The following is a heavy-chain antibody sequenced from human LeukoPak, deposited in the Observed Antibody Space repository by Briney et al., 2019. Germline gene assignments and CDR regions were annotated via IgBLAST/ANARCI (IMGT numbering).Heavy chain of an antibody. Sequence: SETLSLTCAVYGGSFSGYHWSWIRQPPGKGLEWIGEINHSGSTNYNPSLKSRVTISVDTSKNQFSLKLSSVTAADTAVYYCARGPDTTDAFDIWGQGTMVTVSS. CDR1: GGSFSGYH. J-gene: IGHJ3*02. D-gene: IGHD2-2*01. V-gene: IGHV4-34*01. CDR2: INHSGST. CDR3: ARGPDTTDAFDI.